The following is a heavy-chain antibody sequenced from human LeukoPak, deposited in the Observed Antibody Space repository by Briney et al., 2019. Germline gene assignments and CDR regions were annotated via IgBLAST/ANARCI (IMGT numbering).Heavy chain of an antibody. D-gene: IGHD6-13*01. CDR2: ISGSGGST. CDR1: GFTFSSYA. J-gene: IGHJ6*02. Sequence: GGSLRLSCAASGFTFSSYAMSWVRQAPGKGLEWVSAISGSGGSTYYADSVKGRFTISRDNSKNTLCLQMNGLRGEDTAVYYCAREIPQQLVAMDVWGQGTTVTVSS. CDR3: AREIPQQLVAMDV. V-gene: IGHV3-23*01.